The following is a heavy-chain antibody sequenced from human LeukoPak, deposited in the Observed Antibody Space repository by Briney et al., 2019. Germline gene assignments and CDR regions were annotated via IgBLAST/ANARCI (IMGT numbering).Heavy chain of an antibody. CDR3: VRDQGQAHGYFES. J-gene: IGHJ4*02. V-gene: IGHV3-30*03. CDR1: GFTFSKYG. CDR2: VYYHGNTK. Sequence: GRSLRLSCAASGFTFSKYGMHWVRQAPGKGLEWVAFVYYHGNTKYYAASVKGRFTISRDNSRNSLYIQMNSLRTEDTAVYHCVRDQGQAHGYFESWGQGTLVTVSS.